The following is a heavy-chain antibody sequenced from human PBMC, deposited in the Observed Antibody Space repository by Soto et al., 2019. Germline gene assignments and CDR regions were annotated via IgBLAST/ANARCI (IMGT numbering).Heavy chain of an antibody. CDR1: GFTFSSYS. Sequence: EVQRVESGGGLVQPGGSLRLSCAASGFTFSSYSMNWVRQAPGKGLEWVSYISSSSSTIYYADSVKGRFTISRDNAKNSLYLQMNSLRAEDTAVYYCAIASSSWNGALRFDYWGQGTLVPVSS. V-gene: IGHV3-48*01. CDR3: AIASSSWNGALRFDY. J-gene: IGHJ4*02. D-gene: IGHD6-13*01. CDR2: ISSSSSTI.